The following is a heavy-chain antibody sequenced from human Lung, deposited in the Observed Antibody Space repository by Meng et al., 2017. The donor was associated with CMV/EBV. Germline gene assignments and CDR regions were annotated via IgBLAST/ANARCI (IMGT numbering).Heavy chain of an antibody. J-gene: IGHJ1*01. CDR3: LRRSGGSV. Sequence: QGQWRGSRPALVKPSEALSLTGAVSGDAITNHNWWAWVRQPPGKGLEWIGEIPHRGSSAYNPSLKSRVSMSIDKSKNQFSLKLTSVTAADTAVYHCLRRSGGSVWGQGTLVTVSS. D-gene: IGHD3-10*01. CDR1: GDAITNHNW. V-gene: IGHV4-4*02. CDR2: IPHRGSS.